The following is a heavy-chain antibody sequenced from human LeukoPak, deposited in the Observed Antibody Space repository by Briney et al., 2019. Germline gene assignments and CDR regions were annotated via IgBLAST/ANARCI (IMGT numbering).Heavy chain of an antibody. D-gene: IGHD6-19*01. Sequence: PGGSLRLSCSASGFTFSSYAMHWVRQAPGKGLEYVSAISSNGGSTYYADSVKGRFTFSRDNSKNTLYLQMSSLRAEDTAVYYCVKDLRAVEVQVYLQHWGQGTLVTVSS. CDR2: ISSNGGST. V-gene: IGHV3-64D*06. J-gene: IGHJ1*01. CDR1: GFTFSSYA. CDR3: VKDLRAVEVQVYLQH.